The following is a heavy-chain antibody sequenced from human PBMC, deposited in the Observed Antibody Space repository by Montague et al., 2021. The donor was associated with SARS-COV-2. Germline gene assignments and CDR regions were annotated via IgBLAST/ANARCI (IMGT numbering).Heavy chain of an antibody. CDR2: IYTTGRT. CDR1: GGSISSGSYY. CDR3: ASERAYDYGSGTYPGGFDI. J-gene: IGHJ3*02. Sequence: TLSLTCTVSGGSISSGSYYWSWIRQPAGKGLEWIGCIYTTGRTNYNPSLKSRATISVDTSKNQFSLKLSSVTAADTAAYYCASERAYDYGSGTYPGGFDIWGQGTMVTVSS. D-gene: IGHD3-10*01. V-gene: IGHV4-61*02.